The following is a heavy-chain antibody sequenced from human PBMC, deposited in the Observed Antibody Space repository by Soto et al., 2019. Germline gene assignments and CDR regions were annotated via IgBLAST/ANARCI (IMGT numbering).Heavy chain of an antibody. Sequence: SETLSLTCTVSGGSISSSSYYWGWIRQPPGKGLEWIGSIYYSGSTYYNPSLKSRVTISVDTSKNQFSLKLSSVTAADTAVYYCARLPGGSYDFWSGYMYYFDYCGQGTLVTVSS. V-gene: IGHV4-39*01. CDR2: IYYSGST. CDR1: GGSISSSSYY. J-gene: IGHJ4*02. CDR3: ARLPGGSYDFWSGYMYYFDY. D-gene: IGHD3-3*01.